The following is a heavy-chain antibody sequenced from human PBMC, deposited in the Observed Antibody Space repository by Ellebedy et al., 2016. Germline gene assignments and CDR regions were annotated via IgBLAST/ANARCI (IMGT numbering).Heavy chain of an antibody. CDR1: GFTFSSYA. CDR2: INSQINAM. CDR3: ARGYTSNWYYYFDS. D-gene: IGHD6-13*01. Sequence: GESLKISXAASGFTFSSYAMNWFRQAPGKGLEGVSYINSQINAMYYADSVRGRFTISRDNARNSLYLQLNSLRVEDTAIYYCARGYTSNWYYYFDSWGQGTLVTVSS. V-gene: IGHV3-48*04. J-gene: IGHJ4*02.